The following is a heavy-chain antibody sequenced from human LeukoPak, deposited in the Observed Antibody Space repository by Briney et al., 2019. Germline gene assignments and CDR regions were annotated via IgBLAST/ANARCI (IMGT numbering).Heavy chain of an antibody. Sequence: ASVKVSCKASGYTFTGYYMHWVRQAPGQGLEWMGGIIPIFGTANYAQKFQGRVTITADESTSTAYMELSSLRSEDTAVYYCARERITSGGSYGRGGWVDYWGQGTLVTVSS. CDR2: IIPIFGTA. CDR1: GYTFTGYY. D-gene: IGHD1-26*01. J-gene: IGHJ4*02. CDR3: ARERITSGGSYGRGGWVDY. V-gene: IGHV1-69*13.